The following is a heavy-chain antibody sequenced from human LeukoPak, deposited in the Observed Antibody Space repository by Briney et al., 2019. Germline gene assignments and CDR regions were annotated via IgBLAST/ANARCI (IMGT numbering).Heavy chain of an antibody. J-gene: IGHJ4*02. Sequence: GGSLRLSCAASGFNFGTFEMHWVRQAPGRGLEWVSYISSSGRAIHYADSVRGRFTISRDDSKNTVFLQMNSLRADDTAIYYCTSSYFETSHYTHYHFDYWGRGTLVTVSP. D-gene: IGHD3-22*01. CDR3: TSSYFETSHYTHYHFDY. CDR2: ISSSGRAI. CDR1: GFNFGTFE. V-gene: IGHV3-48*03.